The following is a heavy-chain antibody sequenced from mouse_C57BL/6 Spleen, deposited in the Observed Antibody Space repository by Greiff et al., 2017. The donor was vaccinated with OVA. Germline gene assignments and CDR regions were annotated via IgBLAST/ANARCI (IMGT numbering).Heavy chain of an antibody. J-gene: IGHJ4*01. Sequence: VKLQQPGAELVRPGSSVKLSCKASGYTFTSYWMHWVKQRPIQGLEWIGNIDPSDSETHYNQKFKDKATLTVDKSSSTAYMQLSSLTSEDSAVYYCAFYDYDWDYAMDYWGQGTSVTVSS. V-gene: IGHV1-52*01. CDR1: GYTFTSYW. D-gene: IGHD2-4*01. CDR3: AFYDYDWDYAMDY. CDR2: IDPSDSET.